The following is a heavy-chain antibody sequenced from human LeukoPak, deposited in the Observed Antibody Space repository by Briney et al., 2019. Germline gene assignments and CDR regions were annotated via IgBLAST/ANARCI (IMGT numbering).Heavy chain of an antibody. CDR3: ARRGRYFDY. CDR1: GGSISSSSYY. Sequence: SETLSLTCTVSGGSISSSSYYWGWIRQPPGKGLEWIGSIYYSGSTYYNPSLKSRVTMSVDTSKNQFSLKLSSVTAADTAVYYCARRGRYFDYWGQGTLVTVSS. D-gene: IGHD3-10*01. J-gene: IGHJ4*02. V-gene: IGHV4-39*07. CDR2: IYYSGST.